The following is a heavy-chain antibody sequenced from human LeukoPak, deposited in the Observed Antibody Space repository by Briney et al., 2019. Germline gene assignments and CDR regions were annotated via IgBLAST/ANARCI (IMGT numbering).Heavy chain of an antibody. Sequence: SGTLSLTCTVSGDSINSLDLWSWVRQPPGKGLEWIGEMYLSGTTHSNPSVKSRVTISIDKSKNQFFLNLSSVTAADTAVYYCARGYCSSTSCYDAFDIWGQGTMVTVSS. CDR3: ARGYCSSTSCYDAFDI. CDR1: GDSINSLDL. CDR2: MYLSGTT. D-gene: IGHD2-2*01. V-gene: IGHV4-4*02. J-gene: IGHJ3*02.